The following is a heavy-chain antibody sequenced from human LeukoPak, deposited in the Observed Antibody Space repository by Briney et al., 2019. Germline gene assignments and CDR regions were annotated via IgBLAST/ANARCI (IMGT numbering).Heavy chain of an antibody. CDR1: GFTFSSYA. CDR2: ISGSSTRT. Sequence: GGSLRLSCADSGFTFSSYAMSWVRQAPGKGLEWVSSISGSSTRTYYADSVKGRFTISRDNSKNTLYLQMNSLRAEDTAVYYCARDSWIVLTSNIRIDYWGQGTLVTVSS. V-gene: IGHV3-23*01. CDR3: ARDSWIVLTSNIRIDY. D-gene: IGHD3-16*01. J-gene: IGHJ4*02.